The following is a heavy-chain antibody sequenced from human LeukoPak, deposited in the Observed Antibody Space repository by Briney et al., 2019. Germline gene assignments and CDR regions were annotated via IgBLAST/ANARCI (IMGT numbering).Heavy chain of an antibody. V-gene: IGHV1-18*01. CDR2: ISAYNGNT. Sequence: ASVKVSCKASGYTFTSYGISWVRQAPGQGLEWMGWISAYNGNTNYAQKLQGRVTMTTDTSTSTAYMELRSLRSDDTAVYYCARDLPREWFGEQPSPFDYWGQGTLVTVSS. CDR1: GYTFTSYG. D-gene: IGHD3-10*01. CDR3: ARDLPREWFGEQPSPFDY. J-gene: IGHJ4*02.